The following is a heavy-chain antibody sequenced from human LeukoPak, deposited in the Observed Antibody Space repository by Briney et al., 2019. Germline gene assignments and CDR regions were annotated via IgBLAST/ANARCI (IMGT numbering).Heavy chain of an antibody. CDR3: AREDDRSGYYLDY. CDR1: GFIFRSYA. J-gene: IGHJ4*02. V-gene: IGHV3-30-3*01. CDR2: ISYDGSNK. Sequence: GGSLRLSCAASGFIFRSYAMHWVRQAPGKGLEWVAVISYDGSNKYYADSVKGRFTISRDNSKNTLYLQMNSLRAEDTAVYYCAREDDRSGYYLDYWGQGTLVTVSS. D-gene: IGHD3-22*01.